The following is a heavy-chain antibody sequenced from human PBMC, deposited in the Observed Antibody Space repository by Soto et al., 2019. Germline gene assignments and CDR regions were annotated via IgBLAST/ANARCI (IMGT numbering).Heavy chain of an antibody. CDR3: AKCGGGHDFDY. V-gene: IGHV3-23*01. J-gene: IGHJ4*02. Sequence: EVQLLESGGGLVQPGGSLRLSCAASGFTFSTYAMSWVRQAPGKGLEWVSVISGSGGSTYYADSVKGRFTISRDNSKNALYMQMHSLRAEDTAVYYCAKCGGGHDFDYWGQGTLVTVSS. D-gene: IGHD2-21*01. CDR1: GFTFSTYA. CDR2: ISGSGGST.